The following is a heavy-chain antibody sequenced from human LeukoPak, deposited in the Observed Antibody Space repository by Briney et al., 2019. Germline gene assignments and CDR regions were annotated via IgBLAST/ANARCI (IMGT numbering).Heavy chain of an antibody. V-gene: IGHV3-30-3*01. CDR1: GFTFSSYA. J-gene: IGHJ4*02. Sequence: QPGRSLRLSCAASGFTFSSYAMHWVRQAPGKGLEWVAVISYDGSNKYYADSVKGRFTISRDNSKNTLYLQMNSLRAEDTAVNYCARGEDDYGDYFDYWGQGTLVTVSS. D-gene: IGHD4-17*01. CDR2: ISYDGSNK. CDR3: ARGEDDYGDYFDY.